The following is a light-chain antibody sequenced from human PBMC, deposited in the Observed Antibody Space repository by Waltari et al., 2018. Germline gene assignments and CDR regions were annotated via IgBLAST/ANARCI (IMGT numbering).Light chain of an antibody. J-gene: IGKJ2*01. CDR2: DAT. Sequence: DIQVTQSPSSLSASVGDRVTITCQASQDISHYLNWYQQRPGKAPKVLIYDATLLKIGDPSRFSGSGSGTDFTFAITSLQPEDAATYYCQHFDNLLFTFGQGTKLEI. CDR1: QDISHY. CDR3: QHFDNLLFT. V-gene: IGKV1-33*01.